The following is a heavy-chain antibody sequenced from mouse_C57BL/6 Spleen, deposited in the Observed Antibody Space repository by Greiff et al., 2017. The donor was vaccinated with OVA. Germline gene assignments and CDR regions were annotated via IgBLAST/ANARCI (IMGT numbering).Heavy chain of an antibody. V-gene: IGHV1-69*01. CDR1: GYTFTSYW. CDR2: IDPSDSYT. CDR3: ARGDYGSFYYFDY. Sequence: QVQLKQPGAELVMPGASVKLSCKASGYTFTSYWMHWVKQRPGQGLEWIGEIDPSDSYTNYNQKFKGKSTLTVDKSSSTAYMQLSSLTSEDSAVYYCARGDYGSFYYFDYWGQGTTLTVSS. D-gene: IGHD1-1*01. J-gene: IGHJ2*01.